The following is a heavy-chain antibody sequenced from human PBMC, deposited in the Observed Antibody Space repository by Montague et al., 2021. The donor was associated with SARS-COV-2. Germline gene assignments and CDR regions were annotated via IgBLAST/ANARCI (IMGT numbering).Heavy chain of an antibody. CDR3: ARDYGDYSYYYGLDV. D-gene: IGHD4-17*01. Sequence: TLSLTCTVSGGSIRSGSYYWSWIRQPAGKGLEWIGRIYSSGSTNYNPSLKSRVTMSVDTSKNQFSLKVSSVTAADMAVYYCARDYGDYSYYYGLDVWGQGTTGTVSS. J-gene: IGHJ6*02. CDR2: IYSSGST. CDR1: GGSIRSGSYY. V-gene: IGHV4-61*02.